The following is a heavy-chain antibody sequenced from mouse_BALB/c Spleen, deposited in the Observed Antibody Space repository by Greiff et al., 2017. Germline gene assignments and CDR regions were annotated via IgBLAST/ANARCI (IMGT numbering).Heavy chain of an antibody. CDR1: GYTFTSYW. J-gene: IGHJ2*01. D-gene: IGHD1-1*02. CDR3: ARWGGYFDY. Sequence: QVQLQQSGAELVKPGASVKLSCKASGYTFTSYWMHWVKQRPGQGLEWIGEINPSNGRTNYNEKFKSKATLTVDKSSSTAYMQLSSLTSEDSAVYYCARWGGYFDYWGQGTTLTVST. CDR2: INPSNGRT. V-gene: IGHV1S81*02.